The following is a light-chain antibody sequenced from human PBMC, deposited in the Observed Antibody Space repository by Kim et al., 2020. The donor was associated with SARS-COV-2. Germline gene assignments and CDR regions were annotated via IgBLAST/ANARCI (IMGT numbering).Light chain of an antibody. Sequence: EIVLTQSPGTLSLSPGERATLSCRASQSVSSSYLAWYQQKPGQAPRLLIYGASSRATGITDRFSGSGSGTDFNLTISRLEPEDFAVYYCQQYGRSPPGTTFGGGTKVDIK. CDR2: GAS. CDR3: QQYGRSPPGTT. V-gene: IGKV3-20*01. J-gene: IGKJ4*01. CDR1: QSVSSSY.